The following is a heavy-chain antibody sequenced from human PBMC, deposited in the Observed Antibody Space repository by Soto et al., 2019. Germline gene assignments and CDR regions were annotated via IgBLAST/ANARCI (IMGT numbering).Heavy chain of an antibody. Sequence: GGSLRLSCAASGFTFSSYAMSWVRQAPGKGLEWVSAISGSGGSTYYADSVKGRFTISRDNSKNTLYLQMNSLRAEDTAVYYYAKHDYIWGSYRHNDAFDIWGQGTMVTVSS. CDR3: AKHDYIWGSYRHNDAFDI. D-gene: IGHD3-16*02. CDR1: GFTFSSYA. V-gene: IGHV3-23*01. CDR2: ISGSGGST. J-gene: IGHJ3*02.